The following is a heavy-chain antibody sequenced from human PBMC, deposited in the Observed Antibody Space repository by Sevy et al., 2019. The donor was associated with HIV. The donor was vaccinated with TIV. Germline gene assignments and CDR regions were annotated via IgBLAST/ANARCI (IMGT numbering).Heavy chain of an antibody. V-gene: IGHV3-30*04. Sequence: GGSLRLSCAASGFTFSSYVMHWVRQAPGKGLEWVAVISYDGSNKYYADSVKGRFTISRDNSKNTLYLQMNSLRAEDTAVYDCARPGISSGYLYYFDYWGQGTLVTVSS. D-gene: IGHD3-22*01. CDR3: ARPGISSGYLYYFDY. CDR1: GFTFSSYV. CDR2: ISYDGSNK. J-gene: IGHJ4*02.